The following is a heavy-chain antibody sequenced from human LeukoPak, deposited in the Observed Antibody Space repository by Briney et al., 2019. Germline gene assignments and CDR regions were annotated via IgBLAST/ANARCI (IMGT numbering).Heavy chain of an antibody. D-gene: IGHD4-11*01. CDR1: GFTFSTYL. V-gene: IGHV3-7*01. CDR3: ARATTIAPETLDY. Sequence: GGSLRLSCAASGFTFSTYLMTWVRQAAGKGLEWVAHINQDGSAKNYVDSLKGRFTISRDNAKNSLFLQMNSLRADDTAVYYCARATTIAPETLDYWGQGTLVTVSS. J-gene: IGHJ4*02. CDR2: INQDGSAK.